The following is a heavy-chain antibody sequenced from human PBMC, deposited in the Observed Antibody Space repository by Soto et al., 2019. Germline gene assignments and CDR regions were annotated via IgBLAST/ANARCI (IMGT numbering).Heavy chain of an antibody. CDR3: ARVRNELWFGELLSFSYGMDV. V-gene: IGHV3-33*01. Sequence: QVQLVESGGGVVQPGRSLRLSCAASGFTFSTYGMHWVRQAPGKGLEWVAVIWYDGSNKYYADSVKGRFTISRDNSKNTLYLQMNSLRAEDTAVYYCARVRNELWFGELLSFSYGMDVWGQGTTVTVSS. CDR1: GFTFSTYG. J-gene: IGHJ6*02. D-gene: IGHD3-10*01. CDR2: IWYDGSNK.